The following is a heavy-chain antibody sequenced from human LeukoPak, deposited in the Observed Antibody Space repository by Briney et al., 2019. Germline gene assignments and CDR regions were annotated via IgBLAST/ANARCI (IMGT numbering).Heavy chain of an antibody. D-gene: IGHD6-6*01. CDR1: GFTFSSYA. V-gene: IGHV3-48*04. CDR2: ISSSGSTI. CDR3: ARVLSSSHDY. J-gene: IGHJ4*02. Sequence: GGSLRLSCAASGFTFSSYAMSWVRQAPGKGLEWVSYISSSGSTIYYADSVKGRFTISRDNAKNSLYLQMNSLRAEDTAVYYCARVLSSSHDYWGQGTLVTVSS.